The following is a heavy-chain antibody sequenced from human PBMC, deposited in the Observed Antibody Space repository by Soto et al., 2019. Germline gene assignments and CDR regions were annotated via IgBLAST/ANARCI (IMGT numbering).Heavy chain of an antibody. CDR3: ARDHKGYCSSTSCPDYDSGMDV. CDR2: IYYSGST. CDR1: GGTISGYY. V-gene: IGHV4-59*01. Sequence: AETLSLTCTVSGGTISGYYWSWIRQPPGKGLEWIGYIYYSGSTNYNPSLKSRDTISVDTSKNQFSLKLNSVTAVDTAVYYRARDHKGYCSSTSCPDYDSGMDVXXXGTPVTVSS. D-gene: IGHD2-2*01. J-gene: IGHJ6*01.